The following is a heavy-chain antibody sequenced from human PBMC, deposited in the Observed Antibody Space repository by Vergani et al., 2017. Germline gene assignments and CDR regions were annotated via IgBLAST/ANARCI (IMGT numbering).Heavy chain of an antibody. CDR1: GGTFSSYA. CDR3: ARDPKYDFWSGHYYYYGMDV. V-gene: IGHV1-69*04. CDR2: IIPILGIA. D-gene: IGHD3-3*01. Sequence: QVQLVQSGAEVKKPGASVKVSCKASGGTFSSYAISWVRQAPGQGLEWMGRIIPILGIANYAQKFQGRVTITADKSTSTAYMELSSLRSEDTAVYYCARDPKYDFWSGHYYYYGMDVWGQGTTVTVSS. J-gene: IGHJ6*02.